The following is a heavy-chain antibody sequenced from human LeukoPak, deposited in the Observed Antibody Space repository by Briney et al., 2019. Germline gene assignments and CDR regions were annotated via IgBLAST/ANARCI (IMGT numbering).Heavy chain of an antibody. D-gene: IGHD3-10*01. CDR1: GGSISSSSYY. V-gene: IGHV4-39*01. CDR2: IYYSGST. Sequence: SETLSLTCTVSGGSISSSSYYWGWVRPPAGKGLEWLGSIYYSGSTYYHPSLKSRATISVDTSKNQFSLKLSSVTAADTAVYYCASDHYYGSGNNPHWGQGTLVTVS. CDR3: ASDHYYGSGNNPH. J-gene: IGHJ4*02.